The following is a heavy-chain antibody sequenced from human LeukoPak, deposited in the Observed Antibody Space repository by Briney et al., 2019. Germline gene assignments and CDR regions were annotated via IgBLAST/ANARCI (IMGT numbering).Heavy chain of an antibody. V-gene: IGHV5-51*01. J-gene: IGHJ4*02. CDR3: ARGNYDILTGYYYFDY. D-gene: IGHD3-9*01. Sequence: GESLKISCKGSGYSFTSYWIGWGRQMPGKGLEWMGIIYPGDSDTRYSPSFQGQVTISADKSISTAYLQWSSLKASDTAMYYCARGNYDILTGYYYFDYWGQGTLVTVSS. CDR2: IYPGDSDT. CDR1: GYSFTSYW.